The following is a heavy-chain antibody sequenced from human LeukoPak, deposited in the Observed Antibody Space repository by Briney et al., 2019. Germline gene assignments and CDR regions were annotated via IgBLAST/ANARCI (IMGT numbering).Heavy chain of an antibody. CDR1: GFTFCSYW. CDR3: ARRLVVRGVIIYPDDASDI. CDR2: INSDQSST. D-gene: IGHD3-10*01. J-gene: IGHJ3*02. V-gene: IGHV3-74*01. Sequence: PGGSLRLSCAASGFTFCSYWMHWVRQAPGKGLAGVSRINSDQSSTSYADSLKGRFTISRDNAKNTLYMHMNSLTAEDTAVYYCARRLVVRGVIIYPDDASDIWGQGTMVTVSS.